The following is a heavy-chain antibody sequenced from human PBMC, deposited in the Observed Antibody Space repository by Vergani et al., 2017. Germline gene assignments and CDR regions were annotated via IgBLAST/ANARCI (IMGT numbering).Heavy chain of an antibody. J-gene: IGHJ3*02. CDR3: ARTRLRDYDSSGYYGAFDI. Sequence: QVQLVESGGGVVQPGRSLRLSCAASGFTFSSYAMHWVRQAPGKGLEWVAVISYDGSNKYYADSVKGRFTISRDNSKNTLYLQMNSRRAEDTAVYYCARTRLRDYDSSGYYGAFDIWGQGTMVTVSS. D-gene: IGHD3-22*01. CDR1: GFTFSSYA. CDR2: ISYDGSNK. V-gene: IGHV3-30-3*01.